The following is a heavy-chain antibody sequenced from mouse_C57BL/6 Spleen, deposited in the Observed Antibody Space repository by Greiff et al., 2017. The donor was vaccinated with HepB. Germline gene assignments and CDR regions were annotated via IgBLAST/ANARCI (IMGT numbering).Heavy chain of an antibody. CDR2: ISSGGSYT. D-gene: IGHD2-5*01. Sequence: EVKLVESGGDLVKPGGSLKLSCAASGFTFSSYGMSWVRQTPDKRLEWVATISSGGSYTYYPDSVKGRFTISRDNAKNTLYLQMSSLKSEDTAMYYCARFYSNFMDYWGQGTSVTVSS. J-gene: IGHJ4*01. CDR3: ARFYSNFMDY. CDR1: GFTFSSYG. V-gene: IGHV5-6*01.